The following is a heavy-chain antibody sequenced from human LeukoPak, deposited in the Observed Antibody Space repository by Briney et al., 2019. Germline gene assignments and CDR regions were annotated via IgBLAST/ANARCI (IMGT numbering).Heavy chain of an antibody. CDR3: AISRVDAFDI. CDR1: GGTFSSYA. J-gene: IGHJ3*02. V-gene: IGHV1-69*05. CDR2: IIPIFGTA. Sequence: ASVKVSCKASGGTFSSYAISWVRQAPGQGLEWMGEIIPIFGTANYAQKFQGRVTITTDESTSTAYMELSSLRSEDTAVYYCAISRVDAFDIWGQGTMVTVSS.